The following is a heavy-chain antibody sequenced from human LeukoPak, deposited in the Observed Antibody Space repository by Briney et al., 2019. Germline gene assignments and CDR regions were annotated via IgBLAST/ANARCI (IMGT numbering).Heavy chain of an antibody. Sequence: PGGSLRLSCAASGFTVSSNYMSWVRQAPGKGLEWVSVIYSGGSTYYADSVKGRFTISRDNPKNTLYLQMNSLRAEDTAVYYCARGPSTYSSATPIWGQGTLVTVSS. D-gene: IGHD6-19*01. J-gene: IGHJ4*02. CDR3: ARGPSTYSSATPI. CDR1: GFTVSSNY. CDR2: IYSGGST. V-gene: IGHV3-66*01.